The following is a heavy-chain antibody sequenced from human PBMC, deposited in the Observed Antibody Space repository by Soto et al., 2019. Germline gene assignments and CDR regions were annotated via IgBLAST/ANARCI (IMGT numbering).Heavy chain of an antibody. Sequence: GASVKVSCKASGGTFSSYAISWVRQAPGQGLEWMGGTIPIFGTANYAQKFQGRVTITADESTSTAYMELSSLRSEDTAVYYCARRGTTIFGVVKSYYYGMDVWGQGTTVTVSS. CDR3: ARRGTTIFGVVKSYYYGMDV. CDR2: TIPIFGTA. D-gene: IGHD3-3*01. J-gene: IGHJ6*02. CDR1: GGTFSSYA. V-gene: IGHV1-69*13.